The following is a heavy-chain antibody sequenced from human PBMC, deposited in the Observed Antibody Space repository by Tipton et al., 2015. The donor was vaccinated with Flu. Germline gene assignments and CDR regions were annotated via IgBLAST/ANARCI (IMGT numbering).Heavy chain of an antibody. Sequence: TLSLTCAVSGYSISTGFYWGWIRQPPGKGLEWIGSIHHGGSTYYNPSLKSRVTISVDTSRNQFSLKLSSVTAADTAVYYCARDSALGMPDYFDHWGQGILVTASS. J-gene: IGHJ4*02. CDR2: IHHGGST. CDR1: GYSISTGFY. D-gene: IGHD2-2*01. V-gene: IGHV4-38-2*02. CDR3: ARDSALGMPDYFDH.